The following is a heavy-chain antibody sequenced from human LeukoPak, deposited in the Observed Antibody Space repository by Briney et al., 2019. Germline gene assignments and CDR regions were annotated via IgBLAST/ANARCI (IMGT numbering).Heavy chain of an antibody. CDR2: IYYSGST. CDR3: ARASGYYHNFDY. J-gene: IGHJ4*02. D-gene: IGHD3-22*01. Sequence: SETLSLTCTVSGGSISSYYWSWIRQPPGKGLEWIGYIYYSGSTNYNPSLKSRVTISVDTSKNQFSLKLSSVTAADTAVYYCARASGYYHNFDYWGQGTLATVSS. CDR1: GGSISSYY. V-gene: IGHV4-59*01.